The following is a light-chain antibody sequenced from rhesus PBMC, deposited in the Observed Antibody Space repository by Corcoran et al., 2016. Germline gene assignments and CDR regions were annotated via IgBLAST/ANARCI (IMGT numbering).Light chain of an antibody. Sequence: QVILTQSPATLSLSPGERATLSCRASQNVGSYLAWYQQKPGQAPRLLIYGSSSWAPGIPDRFSGSGSGTDVTLTLSSLEPEVFGVYSFYQHSSWNSFGQGTKLDIK. V-gene: IGKV3-10*01. CDR3: YQHSSWNS. J-gene: IGKJ2*01. CDR1: QNVGSY. CDR2: GSS.